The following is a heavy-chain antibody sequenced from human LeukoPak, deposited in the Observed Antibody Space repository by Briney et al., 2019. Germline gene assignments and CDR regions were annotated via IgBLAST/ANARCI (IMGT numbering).Heavy chain of an antibody. CDR3: ARVGAHDAFHI. J-gene: IGHJ3*02. Sequence: PGGSLRLSCAASGFTFSSYAMHWVRQAPGKGLEYVSAISSNGGSTYYANSAKGRFSISRDNSKNTLYLQMGSLRAEDMAVYYCARVGAHDAFHIWGQGTMVTVSS. V-gene: IGHV3-64*01. D-gene: IGHD4/OR15-4a*01. CDR1: GFTFSSYA. CDR2: ISSNGGST.